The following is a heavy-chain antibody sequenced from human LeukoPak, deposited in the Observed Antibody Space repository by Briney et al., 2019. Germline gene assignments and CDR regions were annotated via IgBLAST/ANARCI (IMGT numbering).Heavy chain of an antibody. V-gene: IGHV3-23*01. CDR3: AKMAIVGNWFDP. D-gene: IGHD5-12*01. CDR1: GFTFTTYA. J-gene: IGHJ5*02. Sequence: GGSLRLSCAASGFTFTTYAMSWVRQAPGKGLEWVSGITDSGGSTFYADAVKGRFTISRDNSKNTLYLQMNSLRAEDTAVYYCAKMAIVGNWFDPWGQGTLVIVSS. CDR2: ITDSGGST.